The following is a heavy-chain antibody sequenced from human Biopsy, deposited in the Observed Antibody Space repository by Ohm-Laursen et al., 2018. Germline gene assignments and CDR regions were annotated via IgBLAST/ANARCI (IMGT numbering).Heavy chain of an antibody. D-gene: IGHD6-19*01. CDR1: GYSFTSYY. Sequence: ASVKASCKASGYSFTSYYMHWVRQAPGQGLEWMGIINPSGSTTSYPQIFQGGVTMTRDTSKSTVYMELSSLRSADTAVYFCARNTGWYGDLYYFDYWGQGTLVTVSS. CDR2: INPSGSTT. CDR3: ARNTGWYGDLYYFDY. J-gene: IGHJ4*02. V-gene: IGHV1-46*01.